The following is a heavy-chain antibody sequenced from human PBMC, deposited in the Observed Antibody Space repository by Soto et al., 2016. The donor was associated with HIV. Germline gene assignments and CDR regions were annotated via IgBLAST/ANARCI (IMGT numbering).Heavy chain of an antibody. Sequence: QVQLVQSGAEVKKPGSSVKVSCKASGGTFSSYAISWVRQAPGQGLEWMGGIIPIFGTANYAQKFQGRVTITADESTSTAYMELSSLRSEDTAVNYCARGGDYGDTDWYFDLWGRGTLVTASS. D-gene: IGHD4-17*01. V-gene: IGHV1-69*12. CDR1: GGTFSSYA. CDR3: ARGGDYGDTDWYFDL. CDR2: IIPIFGTA. J-gene: IGHJ2*01.